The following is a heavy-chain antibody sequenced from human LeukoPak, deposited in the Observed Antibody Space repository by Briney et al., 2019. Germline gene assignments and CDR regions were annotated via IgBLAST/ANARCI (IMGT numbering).Heavy chain of an antibody. CDR1: VYSISSGYY. V-gene: IGHV4-38-2*02. J-gene: IGHJ4*02. CDR3: ARRDYGYYFDY. CDR2: IYHSGTT. D-gene: IGHD3-16*01. Sequence: SETLSLTCIVSVYSISSGYYWDWLRQPPGKGRGGIGSIYHSGTTYCNPSLQSRVTLSVETTKNQFARKLSSVTGADTAVYYCARRDYGYYFDYWGQGTLVTVPS.